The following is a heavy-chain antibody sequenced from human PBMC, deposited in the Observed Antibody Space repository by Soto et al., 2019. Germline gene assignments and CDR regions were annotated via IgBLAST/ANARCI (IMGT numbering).Heavy chain of an antibody. J-gene: IGHJ5*02. V-gene: IGHV4-4*07. D-gene: IGHD6-13*01. CDR1: GGSISSYY. CDR3: ARDPEGAAAGTYLFDP. Sequence: QVQLQESGPGLVKPSETLSLTCTVSGGSISSYYWSWIRQPAGKGLAWIGRIYNSGSTNYNPSLKSRVTMSVDTSKNRFSLKLSSVTAADTAVYYCARDPEGAAAGTYLFDPWGQGTLVTVSS. CDR2: IYNSGST.